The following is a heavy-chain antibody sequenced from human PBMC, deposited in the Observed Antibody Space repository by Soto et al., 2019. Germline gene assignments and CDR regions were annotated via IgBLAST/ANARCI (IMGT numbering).Heavy chain of an antibody. J-gene: IGHJ3*02. CDR3: PSRSVYYPHDSFHI. Sequence: GGTLRLSCAASGFTFSNAWMNWVRQAPGKGMEWVGRIKSKTDGGTTDYAAPVKGRFTISRDDSKKTLYLQMNSLKTEDTAVNYFPSRSVYYPHDSFHIWGQATMVSLSS. V-gene: IGHV3-15*07. D-gene: IGHD3-22*01. CDR2: IKSKTDGGTT. CDR1: GFTFSNAW.